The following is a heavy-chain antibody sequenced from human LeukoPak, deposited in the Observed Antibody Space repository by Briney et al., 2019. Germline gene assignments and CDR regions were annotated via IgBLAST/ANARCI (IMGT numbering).Heavy chain of an antibody. D-gene: IGHD3-10*01. CDR1: GFTVSTNY. CDR3: ARTRYYYNSRSYGAPYYFDY. Sequence: PGGSLRLSCVASGFTVSTNYMSWVRQPPGKGLEWIGSIYYSGSTYYNPSLKSRVTISVDTSKNQFSLKLSSVTAADTAVYYCARTRYYYNSRSYGAPYYFDYWGQGTLVTVSS. J-gene: IGHJ4*02. CDR2: IYYSGST. V-gene: IGHV4-39*01.